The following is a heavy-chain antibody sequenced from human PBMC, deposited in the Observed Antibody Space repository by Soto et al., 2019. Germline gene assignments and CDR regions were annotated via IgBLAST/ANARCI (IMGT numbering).Heavy chain of an antibody. Sequence: QVQLQESGPGLVKPSQTLSLTCTVSGGSISSGDYYWSWIRQPPGKGLEWIGYIYYSGSTYYNPSLKSRVTISVDTSKNQFSLKLSSVTAADTAVYYCARYRWGDYGAERYLGYFDYWGQGTLVTVSS. V-gene: IGHV4-30-4*01. CDR1: GGSISSGDYY. CDR3: ARYRWGDYGAERYLGYFDY. CDR2: IYYSGST. D-gene: IGHD4-17*01. J-gene: IGHJ4*02.